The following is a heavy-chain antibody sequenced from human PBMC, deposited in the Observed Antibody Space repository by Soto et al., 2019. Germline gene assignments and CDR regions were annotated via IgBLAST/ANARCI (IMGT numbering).Heavy chain of an antibody. J-gene: IGHJ4*02. D-gene: IGHD6-13*01. Sequence: AGSLRLSCAASGFTFSSYGMHWVRQAPGKGLEWVAVIWYDGSNKYYADSVKGRFTISRDNSKNTLYLQMNSLRAEDTAVYYCAREGLSSSWKNFDYWGQGTLVTVYS. V-gene: IGHV3-33*01. CDR2: IWYDGSNK. CDR3: AREGLSSSWKNFDY. CDR1: GFTFSSYG.